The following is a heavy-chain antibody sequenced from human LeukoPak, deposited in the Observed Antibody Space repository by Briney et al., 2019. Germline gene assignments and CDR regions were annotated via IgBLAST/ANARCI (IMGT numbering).Heavy chain of an antibody. CDR1: GYAFTGYY. D-gene: IGHD2-2*01. Sequence: ASVKVSCEASGYAFTGYYMHWVRQAPGQGLEWMGWINPNSGGTNYAQKFQGRVTMTRDTSISTAYMELSRLRSDDTAVYYCTREAYCSSTSCYSLRHWFDPWGQGTLVTVSS. J-gene: IGHJ5*02. V-gene: IGHV1-2*02. CDR3: TREAYCSSTSCYSLRHWFDP. CDR2: INPNSGGT.